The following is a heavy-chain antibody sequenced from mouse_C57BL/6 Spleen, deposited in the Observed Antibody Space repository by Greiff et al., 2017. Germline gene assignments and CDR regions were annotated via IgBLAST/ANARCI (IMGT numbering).Heavy chain of an antibody. Sequence: EVQRVESGGGLVKPGGSLKLSCAASGFTFSSYAMSWVRQTPEKRLEWVATISDGGSYTYYPDNVKGRFTISRDTAKNNLYLQMSHLKSEDTAMYYCASDSNFCFDYWGQGTTLTVSS. V-gene: IGHV5-4*01. CDR3: ASDSNFCFDY. D-gene: IGHD2-5*01. J-gene: IGHJ2*01. CDR1: GFTFSSYA. CDR2: ISDGGSYT.